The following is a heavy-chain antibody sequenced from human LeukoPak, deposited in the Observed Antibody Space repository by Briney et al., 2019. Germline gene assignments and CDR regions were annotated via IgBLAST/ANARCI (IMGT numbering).Heavy chain of an antibody. CDR1: GFTFSSYD. D-gene: IGHD3-9*01. CDR2: IGTAGDT. V-gene: IGHV3-13*01. CDR3: ARGGYFDPRRFDP. J-gene: IGHJ5*02. Sequence: PGGSLRLSCAASGFTFSSYDMHWVRQATGKGLEWVSAIGTAGDTYYPGSVKGRFTISRENAKNSLYLQMNSLRAGDTAVYYCARGGYFDPRRFDPWGQGTLVTVSS.